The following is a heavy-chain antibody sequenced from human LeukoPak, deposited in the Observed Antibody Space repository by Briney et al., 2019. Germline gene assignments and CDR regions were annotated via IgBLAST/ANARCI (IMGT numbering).Heavy chain of an antibody. Sequence: GGSLRLSCAASGFIFSSYAMSWVRQAPGKGLEWVSGISGSGGSTYYADSVKGRFTISRDNSKNTLYLQMNSLRAEDTAVYYCAKGAGYYYYYGMDVWGQGTTVTVSS. CDR1: GFIFSSYA. CDR2: ISGSGGST. D-gene: IGHD5-12*01. J-gene: IGHJ6*02. CDR3: AKGAGYYYYYGMDV. V-gene: IGHV3-23*01.